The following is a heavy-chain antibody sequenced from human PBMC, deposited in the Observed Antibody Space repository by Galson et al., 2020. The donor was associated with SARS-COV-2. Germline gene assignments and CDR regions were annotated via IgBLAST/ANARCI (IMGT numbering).Heavy chain of an antibody. Sequence: GGSLRLSCAASGFTFSSYSMNWVRQAPGKGLERVSYISSSSSTIYYADSVKGRFTISRDNAKNSLYLQMNSLRAEDTAVYYCARLGHYYDSSGYVRFDYWGQGTLVTVSS. CDR2: ISSSSSTI. J-gene: IGHJ4*02. CDR1: GFTFSSYS. CDR3: ARLGHYYDSSGYVRFDY. V-gene: IGHV3-48*01. D-gene: IGHD3-22*01.